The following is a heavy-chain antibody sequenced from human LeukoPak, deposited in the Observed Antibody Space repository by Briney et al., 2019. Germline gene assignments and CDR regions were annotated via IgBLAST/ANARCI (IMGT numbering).Heavy chain of an antibody. V-gene: IGHV1-46*01. D-gene: IGHD4-17*01. Sequence: GASVTVSCKPCGYTFTSYHMHWVRQLPGQGVAWMGIINPSGGSTSYAQKFQGRVTMTRDTSTSTVYMELSSLRSEDTAVYYCARGMTTVTTGAALIFGYWGQGTLVTVSS. CDR1: GYTFTSYH. CDR3: ARGMTTVTTGAALIFGY. CDR2: INPSGGST. J-gene: IGHJ4*02.